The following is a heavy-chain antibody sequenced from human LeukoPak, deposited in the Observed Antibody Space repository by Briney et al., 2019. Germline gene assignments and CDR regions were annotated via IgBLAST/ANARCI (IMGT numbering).Heavy chain of an antibody. CDR1: GLTFSSYA. CDR3: ARDIFSLETGGY. Sequence: GGSLRLSCAASGLTFSSYAMHWVRQAPGKGLEWVAVISYDGSNKYYADSVKGRFTISRDNSKNTLYLQMNSLRAEDTAVYYCARDIFSLETGGYWGQGTLVTVSS. V-gene: IGHV3-30*04. CDR2: ISYDGSNK. D-gene: IGHD3-16*02. J-gene: IGHJ4*02.